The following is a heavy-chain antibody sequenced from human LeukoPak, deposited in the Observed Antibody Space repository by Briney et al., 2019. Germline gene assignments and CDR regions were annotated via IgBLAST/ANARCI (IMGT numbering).Heavy chain of an antibody. J-gene: IGHJ4*02. D-gene: IGHD6-13*01. V-gene: IGHV4-39*07. Sequence: SETLSLTCTVSGVSISSSNSYWGWIRQPPGKGLEWIGSIYYSGNTYYNASLKSQVSISIDTSKNQFSLRLTSVTAADTAVYYCARDIAAAGHFDYWGQGTLVTVSS. CDR2: IYYSGNT. CDR1: GVSISSSNSY. CDR3: ARDIAAAGHFDY.